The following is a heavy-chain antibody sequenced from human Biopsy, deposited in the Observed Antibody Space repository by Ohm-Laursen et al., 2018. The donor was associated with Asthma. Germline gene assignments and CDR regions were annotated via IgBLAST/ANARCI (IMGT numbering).Heavy chain of an antibody. CDR3: ARDGPVGAPSDY. J-gene: IGHJ4*02. Sequence: SVTASCKASGYTFTSYGISWARQAPGQGLEWMGWISAYNGNTNYAQKLQGRVTMTTGTSTSTAYMGLRSLRSDDTAVYYCARDGPVGAPSDYWGQGTLVTVSS. V-gene: IGHV1-18*04. CDR2: ISAYNGNT. D-gene: IGHD1-26*01. CDR1: GYTFTSYG.